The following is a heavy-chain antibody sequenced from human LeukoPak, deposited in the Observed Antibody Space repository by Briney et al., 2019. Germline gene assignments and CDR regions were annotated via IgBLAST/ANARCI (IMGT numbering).Heavy chain of an antibody. CDR3: ASFQQLVPRVYGMDV. Sequence: SETLSLTCAVYGGSFSGYYWSWIRQPPGKGLEWFGEINHSGSTNYNPSLKSRVTISVDTSKNQFSLKLSSVTAADTAVYYCASFQQLVPRVYGMDVWGQGTTVTVSS. CDR2: INHSGST. D-gene: IGHD6-13*01. J-gene: IGHJ6*02. V-gene: IGHV4-34*01. CDR1: GGSFSGYY.